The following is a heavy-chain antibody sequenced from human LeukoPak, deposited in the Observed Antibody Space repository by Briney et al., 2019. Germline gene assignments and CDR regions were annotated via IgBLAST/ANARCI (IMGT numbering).Heavy chain of an antibody. Sequence: HPGRSLRLSCAASGFTFSSYWMSWVRQAPGKGLEWVANIKQDGSEKYYVDSVKGRFTISRDDAKNSLYLQMNSLRAEDTAVYYCARDYGPGSYINYWGQGTLVTVSS. V-gene: IGHV3-7*01. J-gene: IGHJ4*02. CDR3: ARDYGPGSYINY. CDR1: GFTFSSYW. D-gene: IGHD3-10*01. CDR2: IKQDGSEK.